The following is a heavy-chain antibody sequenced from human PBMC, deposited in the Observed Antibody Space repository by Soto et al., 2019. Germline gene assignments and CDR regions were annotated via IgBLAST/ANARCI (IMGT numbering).Heavy chain of an antibody. Sequence: QITLKESGPTLVKPTHTLTLTCTFSGFSLSTTEEGVGWIRQPPGKAPEWLALIYWDDDKRYSPSLKTRLTITKDTSKNQVVLTVTNVDPVDTATYYCAHGSCFGADCYPNPYFDFWGQGILVTVSS. D-gene: IGHD2-21*02. J-gene: IGHJ4*02. V-gene: IGHV2-5*02. CDR3: AHGSCFGADCYPNPYFDF. CDR1: GFSLSTTEEG. CDR2: IYWDDDK.